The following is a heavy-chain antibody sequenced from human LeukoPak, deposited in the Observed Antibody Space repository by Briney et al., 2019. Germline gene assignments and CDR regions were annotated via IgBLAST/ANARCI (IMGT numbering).Heavy chain of an antibody. J-gene: IGHJ4*02. D-gene: IGHD6-19*01. CDR1: GFTVSSIY. V-gene: IGHV3-23*01. CDR3: AKDHGIAVAGTFDY. CDR2: ISGSGGST. Sequence: GGSLRLSCAASGFTVSSIYMSWVRQAPGKGLEWVSVISGSGGSTYYADSVKGRFTISRDNSKNTLYLQMNSLRAEDTAVYYCAKDHGIAVAGTFDYWGQGTLVTVSS.